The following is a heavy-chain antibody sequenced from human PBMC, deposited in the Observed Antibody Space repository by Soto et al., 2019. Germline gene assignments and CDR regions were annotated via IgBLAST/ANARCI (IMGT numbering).Heavy chain of an antibody. J-gene: IGHJ6*02. Sequence: GGSLRLSCAASGFTFSSYSMNWVRQAPGKGLEWVSYISSSSSTIYYADSVKGRFTISRDNAKNSLYLQMNSLRDEDTAVYYCARDRIVVVVAATPEEHYYYYYGMDVWGQGTTVTVSS. V-gene: IGHV3-48*02. CDR3: ARDRIVVVVAATPEEHYYYYYGMDV. CDR2: ISSSSSTI. CDR1: GFTFSSYS. D-gene: IGHD2-15*01.